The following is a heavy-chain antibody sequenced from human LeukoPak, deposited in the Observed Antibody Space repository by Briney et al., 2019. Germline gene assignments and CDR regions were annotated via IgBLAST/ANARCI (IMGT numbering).Heavy chain of an antibody. V-gene: IGHV4-38-2*02. CDR3: ARDHPLEVEMATIGPNYMDV. CDR2: IYHSGST. D-gene: IGHD5-24*01. Sequence: SETLSLTCTVSGYSISSGYNCGWIRQLPGKGLEWIGNIYHSGSTYYNPSLKSRVTISVDTSKNQFSLKLSSVTAADTAVYYCARDHPLEVEMATIGPNYMDVWGKGTTVTVSS. J-gene: IGHJ6*03. CDR1: GYSISSGYN.